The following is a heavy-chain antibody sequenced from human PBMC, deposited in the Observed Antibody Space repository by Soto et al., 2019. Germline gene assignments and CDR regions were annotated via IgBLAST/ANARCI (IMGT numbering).Heavy chain of an antibody. J-gene: IGHJ6*02. D-gene: IGHD5-12*01. Sequence: QVQLVQSGAEVKRPGASVKVSCKASGYTFLNYDVAWVRRAPGQGLEWLGWISISKGKTYYEQRLQGRVTMTTDTATTTAYMEVTSLRRDDTAVYLCGRKGYIGYFGLDVWSQGTTVTAS. V-gene: IGHV1-18*01. CDR2: ISISKGKT. CDR3: GRKGYIGYFGLDV. CDR1: GYTFLNYD.